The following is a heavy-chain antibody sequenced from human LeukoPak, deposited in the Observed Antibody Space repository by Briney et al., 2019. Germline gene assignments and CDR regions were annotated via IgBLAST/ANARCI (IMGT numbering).Heavy chain of an antibody. J-gene: IGHJ3*02. CDR2: INHSGST. CDR3: ARDRYDSSGCDAFDI. CDR1: GGSFSGYY. Sequence: TSETLSLTCAVYGGSFSGYYWSWIRQPPGKGLEWIGEINHSGSTNYNPSLKSRVTISVDTSKNQFSLKLSSVTAADTAVYYCARDRYDSSGCDAFDIWGQGTMVTVSS. V-gene: IGHV4-34*09. D-gene: IGHD3-22*01.